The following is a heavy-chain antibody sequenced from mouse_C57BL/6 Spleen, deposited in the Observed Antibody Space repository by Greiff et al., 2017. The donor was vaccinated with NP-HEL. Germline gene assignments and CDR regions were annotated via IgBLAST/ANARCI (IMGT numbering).Heavy chain of an antibody. V-gene: IGHV1-26*01. CDR3: ARMAFFDY. CDR1: GYTFTDYY. J-gene: IGHJ2*01. Sequence: EVKLQQSGPELVKPGASVKISCKASGYTFTDYYMNWVKQSHGKSLEWIGDINPNNGGTSYNQKFKGKATLTVDKSSSTAYMELRSLTSEDSAVYYCARMAFFDYWGQGTTLTVSS. CDR2: INPNNGGT.